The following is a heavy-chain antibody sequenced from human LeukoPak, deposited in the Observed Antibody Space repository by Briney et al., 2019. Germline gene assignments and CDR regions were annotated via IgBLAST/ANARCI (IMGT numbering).Heavy chain of an antibody. V-gene: IGHV1-8*02. J-gene: IGHJ5*02. CDR1: GYTFTGYY. CDR2: INPNSGNT. CDR3: ARGLGLRYCSGGSCYWFDP. D-gene: IGHD2-15*01. Sequence: ASVKVSCKASGYTFTGYYMHWVRQAPGQGLEWMGRINPNSGNTGYAQKFQGRVTMTRNTSISTAYMELSSLRSEDTAVYYCARGLGLRYCSGGSCYWFDPWGQGTLVTVSS.